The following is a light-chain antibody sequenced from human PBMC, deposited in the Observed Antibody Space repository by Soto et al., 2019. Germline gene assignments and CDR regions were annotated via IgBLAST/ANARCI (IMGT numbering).Light chain of an antibody. CDR3: SSYTSSSPLV. CDR1: SSDVGGYNY. Sequence: QSALTQPASVSGSPGQSIAISCTGTSSDVGGYNYVSWYQQHPGKAPKLMIYDVSNRPSGVSNRFSGSKSGNTASLTISGPQAEDEADYYCSSYTSSSPLVFGGGTKLTV. CDR2: DVS. V-gene: IGLV2-14*01. J-gene: IGLJ3*02.